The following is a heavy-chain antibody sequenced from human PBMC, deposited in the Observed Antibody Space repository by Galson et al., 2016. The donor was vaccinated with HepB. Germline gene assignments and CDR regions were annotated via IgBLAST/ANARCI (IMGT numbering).Heavy chain of an antibody. D-gene: IGHD6-25*01. CDR3: VRDASGWDDFDY. Sequence: SLRLSCAASGFIFSSYDMNWVRQAPGKGLEWVSMITSDGSSVYYADSVKGRFTMSRDNAQNSLYLQMNSLRDEDTAIYYCVRDASGWDDFDYWGQGTLVTVSS. CDR1: GFIFSSYD. V-gene: IGHV3-48*02. J-gene: IGHJ4*02. CDR2: ITSDGSSV.